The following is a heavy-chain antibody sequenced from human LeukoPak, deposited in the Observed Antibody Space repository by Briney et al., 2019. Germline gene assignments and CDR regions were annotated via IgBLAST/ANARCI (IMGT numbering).Heavy chain of an antibody. CDR1: GFTFSGYW. J-gene: IGHJ4*02. CDR3: AKVRSMSYYDSSGYYPFDY. Sequence: GGSLRLSCAASGFTFSGYWMHWVRQGPEKGLEWVSAISGSGGSTYYADSVKGRFTISRDNSKNTLYLQMNSLRAEDTAVYYCAKVRSMSYYDSSGYYPFDYWGQGTLVTVSS. CDR2: ISGSGGST. D-gene: IGHD3-22*01. V-gene: IGHV3-23*01.